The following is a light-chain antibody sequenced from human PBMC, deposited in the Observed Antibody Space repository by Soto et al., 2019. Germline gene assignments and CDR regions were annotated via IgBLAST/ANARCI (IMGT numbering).Light chain of an antibody. CDR2: GAS. CDR1: QSVSSN. V-gene: IGKV3-15*01. J-gene: IGKJ1*01. CDR3: QQYNNWPRT. Sequence: EIVMTQSPATLSVSPGERATLSCRASQSVSSNLAWYQQKPGQAPRLLIYGASTRATGIPARFSGSGSGTEFTPTISSLQSEDLAVYYCQQYNNWPRTLAQGTNVDIK.